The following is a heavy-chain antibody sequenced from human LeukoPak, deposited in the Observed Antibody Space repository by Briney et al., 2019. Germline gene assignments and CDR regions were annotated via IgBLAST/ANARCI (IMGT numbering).Heavy chain of an antibody. V-gene: IGHV3-53*01. J-gene: IGHJ1*01. Sequence: GGSLRLSCAASGFTVSSNYMSWVRQAPGKGLEWVSVIYSGGSTYYADSVKGRFTISRDNSKNTLYLQMNSLRAEDMAVYYCARDMGYCSSTSCYLYFQHWGQGTLVTVSS. CDR3: ARDMGYCSSTSCYLYFQH. CDR1: GFTVSSNY. CDR2: IYSGGST. D-gene: IGHD2-2*01.